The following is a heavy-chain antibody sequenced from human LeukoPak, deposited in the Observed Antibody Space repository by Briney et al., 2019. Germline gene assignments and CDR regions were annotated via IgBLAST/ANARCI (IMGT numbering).Heavy chain of an antibody. CDR1: GGSISSSNW. CDR2: IYHSGST. Sequence: SGTLSLTCAVSGGSISSSNWWSWVRQPPGKGLEWIGEIYHSGSTYHNPSLKSRVTISVDRSKNQFSLKLSSVTAADTAVYYCARFAQDCSSTSCYQDYYYGMDVWGQGTTVTVSS. D-gene: IGHD2-2*01. V-gene: IGHV4-4*02. J-gene: IGHJ6*02. CDR3: ARFAQDCSSTSCYQDYYYGMDV.